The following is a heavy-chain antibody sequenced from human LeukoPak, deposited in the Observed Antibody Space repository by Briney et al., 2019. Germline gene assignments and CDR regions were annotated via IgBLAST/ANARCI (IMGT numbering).Heavy chain of an antibody. CDR2: IYYSGST. D-gene: IGHD3-3*01. CDR1: GGSISSSSYY. J-gene: IGHJ6*03. CDR3: AREDFWSGYYYYYYMDV. Sequence: SETLSLTCTVSGGSISSSSYYWGWIRQPPGKGLEWIGSIYYSGSTYYNPSLKSRVTMSVDTSKNQFSLKLSSVTAADTAVYYCAREDFWSGYYYYYYMDVWGKGTTVTVSS. V-gene: IGHV4-39*07.